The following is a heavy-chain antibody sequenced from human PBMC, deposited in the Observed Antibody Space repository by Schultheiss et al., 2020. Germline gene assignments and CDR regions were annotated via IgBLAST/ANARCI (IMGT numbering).Heavy chain of an antibody. CDR3: AKSGRFLEWLGMGYYYGMDV. V-gene: IGHV3-23*01. CDR1: GFTFSSYA. D-gene: IGHD3-3*01. CDR2: ISGSGGST. J-gene: IGHJ6*02. Sequence: GGSLRLSCAASGFTFSSYAMSWVRQAPGKGLEWVSAISGSGGSTYYADSVKGRFTISRDNSKNTLYLQMNSLRAEDTAVYYCAKSGRFLEWLGMGYYYGMDVWGQGTTVTVYS.